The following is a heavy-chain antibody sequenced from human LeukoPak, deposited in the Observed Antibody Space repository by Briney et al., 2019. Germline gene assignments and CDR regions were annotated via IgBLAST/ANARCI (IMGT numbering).Heavy chain of an antibody. CDR2: IDLDEDK. D-gene: IGHD6-19*01. CDR3: ARTLPVAGPGYYYYGMDV. J-gene: IGHJ6*02. CDR1: GLSLSTSGMC. Sequence: SGLTLANPTQTLTLTCTFSGLSLSTSGMCVSWIRQPPGQSWESLALIDLDEDKYYTTYLKTRLTISKDTSKNQVVLTMNNMDPVDTATYYCARTLPVAGPGYYYYGMDVWGQGTTVTVSS. V-gene: IGHV2-70*01.